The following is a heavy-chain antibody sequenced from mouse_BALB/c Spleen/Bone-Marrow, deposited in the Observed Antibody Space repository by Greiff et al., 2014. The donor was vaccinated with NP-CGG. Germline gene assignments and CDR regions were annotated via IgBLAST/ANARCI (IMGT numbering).Heavy chain of an antibody. CDR3: ARRDGSYFDY. CDR2: INPGSGGT. Sequence: QVQLQQSGAELVRPGTSVKVSCKASGYAFTNYLIEWVKQRPGQGLEWIGMINPGSGGTNYNEKFKGKATLTADKSSSTAYMQLSSLTSDDSAVYFCARRDGSYFDYWGQGTTHSLL. V-gene: IGHV1-54*01. D-gene: IGHD3-3*01. CDR1: GYAFTNYL. J-gene: IGHJ2*01.